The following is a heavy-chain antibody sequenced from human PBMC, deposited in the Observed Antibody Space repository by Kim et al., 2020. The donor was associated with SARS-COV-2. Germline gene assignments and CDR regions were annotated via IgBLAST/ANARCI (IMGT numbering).Heavy chain of an antibody. Sequence: GGSLRLSCTASGFTFSSYEFNWVRQAPGKGLEWLSYISSSGSAVYYADSVKGRFTMSRDNVRKLVYLQMNNVGAEDTAVYYCAANGGDFFDYWGQGTLVNVST. CDR1: GFTFSSYE. V-gene: IGHV3-48*03. D-gene: IGHD3-16*01. J-gene: IGHJ4*02. CDR3: AANGGDFFDY. CDR2: ISSSGSAV.